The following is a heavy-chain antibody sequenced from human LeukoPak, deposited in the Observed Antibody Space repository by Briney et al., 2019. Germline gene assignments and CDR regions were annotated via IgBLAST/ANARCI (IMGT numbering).Heavy chain of an antibody. CDR1: GGTFTNYA. D-gene: IGHD6-13*01. CDR2: IMPIFGKA. Sequence: SVKVSCKASGGTFTNYAFSWVRQAPGQGLEWMGGIMPIFGKANYAQKFQGRVTITADESTSTVYMELNSLRSEDTAMYYCARDWGMGPSSSWAWGQGTLVTVSS. V-gene: IGHV1-69*13. J-gene: IGHJ5*02. CDR3: ARDWGMGPSSSWA.